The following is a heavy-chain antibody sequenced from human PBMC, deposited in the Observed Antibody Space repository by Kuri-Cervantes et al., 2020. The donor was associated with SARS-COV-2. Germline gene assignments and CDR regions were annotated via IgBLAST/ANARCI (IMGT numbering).Heavy chain of an antibody. Sequence: ASVKVSCKVSGYTLTELSMHWVRQAPGKGLEWMGGFDPEDGETIYAQKFQGRVTMTEDTSTVTAYMELSSLRSEDTAMYYCAPGNYYDSSGYYRAEYFQHWGQGTLVTVSS. D-gene: IGHD3-22*01. CDR2: FDPEDGET. CDR3: APGNYYDSSGYYRAEYFQH. CDR1: GYTLTELS. J-gene: IGHJ1*01. V-gene: IGHV1-24*01.